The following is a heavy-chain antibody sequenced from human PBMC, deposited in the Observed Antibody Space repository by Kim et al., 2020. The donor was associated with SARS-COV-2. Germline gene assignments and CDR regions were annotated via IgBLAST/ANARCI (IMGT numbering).Heavy chain of an antibody. Sequence: GGSLRLSCAASGFRFGDYAMHWVRQAPGKGLEWVSSISWKSSAIGYADSVKGRFSISSDNADHSLYLQMNSLRPEDTAVYFCAKSQDVYYSYGMDVWGPG. CDR2: ISWKSSAI. CDR3: AKSQDVYYSYGMDV. V-gene: IGHV3-9*01. J-gene: IGHJ6*02. CDR1: GFRFGDYA.